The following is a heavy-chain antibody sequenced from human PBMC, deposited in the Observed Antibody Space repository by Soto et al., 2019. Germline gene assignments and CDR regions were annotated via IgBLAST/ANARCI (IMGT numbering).Heavy chain of an antibody. V-gene: IGHV3-74*01. J-gene: IGHJ3*01. Sequence: GGSLRLSCAASGFTFNNYWMHWVRQGPGKGLVWVSRTSPDGRSTSYADSVKGRFTISRDSAKNTMYLQMTSLRAEDTALYYCAGEGSGSNYGNEALDVWGQGTMVSVSS. CDR3: AGEGSGSNYGNEALDV. CDR2: TSPDGRST. D-gene: IGHD5-12*01. CDR1: GFTFNNYW.